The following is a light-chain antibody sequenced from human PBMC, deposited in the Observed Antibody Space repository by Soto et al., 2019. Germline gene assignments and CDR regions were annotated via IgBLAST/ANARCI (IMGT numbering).Light chain of an antibody. CDR2: DTS. CDR1: QTISNT. Sequence: EVEMTQSPATLSVSPGDKVSLSCRANQTISNTLAWYQQKPGQAPRLLIYDTSTRATGIPARFSGSGSGTEFALAIDFLQSVDIPVYDGQQYSNWPSKAFGQGTRLEIK. CDR3: QQYSNWPSKA. V-gene: IGKV3-15*01. J-gene: IGKJ5*01.